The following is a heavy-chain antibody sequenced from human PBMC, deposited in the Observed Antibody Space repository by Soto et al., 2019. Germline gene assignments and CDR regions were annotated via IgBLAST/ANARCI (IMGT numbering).Heavy chain of an antibody. CDR1: GFTFDVYA. D-gene: IGHD5-12*01. Sequence: EVQLVESGGGWVQPGRSLRLSCAASGFTFDVYAMHWVRQAPGKGLEWVSGINYNSGSVGYADSVKGRFTISRDNAKNSLHLQMNSLRAEDTAVYYCANLWGDGYNLGQDYNGMDVWGQGTTVIVSS. CDR3: ANLWGDGYNLGQDYNGMDV. J-gene: IGHJ6*02. V-gene: IGHV3-9*01. CDR2: INYNSGSV.